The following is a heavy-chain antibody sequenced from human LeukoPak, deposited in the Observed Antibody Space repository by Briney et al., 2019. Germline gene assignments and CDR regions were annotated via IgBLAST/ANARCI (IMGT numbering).Heavy chain of an antibody. Sequence: GGSLRLSCTASGFTFSSYGMHWVRQAPGKGLEWVAVIWYDGSNKYYADSVKGRFTISRDNSKNTLYLQMNSLRAEDTAVYYCASDYDSSGYQYYFDYWGQGTLVAVSS. J-gene: IGHJ4*02. CDR2: IWYDGSNK. D-gene: IGHD3-22*01. CDR3: ASDYDSSGYQYYFDY. CDR1: GFTFSSYG. V-gene: IGHV3-33*01.